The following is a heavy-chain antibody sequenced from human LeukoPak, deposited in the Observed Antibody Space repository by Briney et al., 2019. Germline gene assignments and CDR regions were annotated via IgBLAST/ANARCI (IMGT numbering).Heavy chain of an antibody. CDR1: GASINSHY. CDR2: IYISGST. J-gene: IGHJ4*02. D-gene: IGHD1-14*01. Sequence: KPAETLTLTCTVSGASINSHYWSWIRQPAGKGLEWLGRIYISGSTNYNSSLQSRVSMSVDTTNNQFSLKLSSVTAADTAVYYCARALEPLPGTYFFDYWGQGTLVTVSS. V-gene: IGHV4-4*07. CDR3: ARALEPLPGTYFFDY.